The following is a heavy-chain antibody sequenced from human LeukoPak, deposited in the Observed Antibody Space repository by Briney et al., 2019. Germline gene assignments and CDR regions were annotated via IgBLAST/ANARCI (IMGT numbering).Heavy chain of an antibody. Sequence: GGSLRLSCAASGFTFSTYSMNWVRQAPGKGLEWVSYISTGSSTIYYADSVKGRFTISRDNAKNSLYLQMNSLRDEDTAVYYCARDVERTGGTYYYGSGSPRGWGQGTLVTVSS. CDR1: GFTFSTYS. D-gene: IGHD3-10*01. CDR3: ARDVERTGGTYYYGSGSPRG. CDR2: ISTGSSTI. V-gene: IGHV3-48*02. J-gene: IGHJ4*02.